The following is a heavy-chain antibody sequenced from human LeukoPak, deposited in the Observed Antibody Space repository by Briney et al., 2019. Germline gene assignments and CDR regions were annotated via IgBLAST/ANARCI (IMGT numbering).Heavy chain of an antibody. CDR1: GGTFSSYA. Sequence: GASVKVSCKASGGTFSSYAISWVRQAPGQGLEWMGRIIPILGIANCAQKFQGRVTITADKSTSTAYMELSSLRSEDTAVYYCARYRSSTSHPPYYYYGMDVWGQGTTVTVSS. CDR2: IIPILGIA. CDR3: ARYRSSTSHPPYYYYGMDV. J-gene: IGHJ6*02. V-gene: IGHV1-69*04. D-gene: IGHD2-2*01.